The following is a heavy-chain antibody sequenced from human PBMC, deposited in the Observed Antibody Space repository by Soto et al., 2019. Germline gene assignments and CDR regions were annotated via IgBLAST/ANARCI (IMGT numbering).Heavy chain of an antibody. J-gene: IGHJ4*02. V-gene: IGHV1-24*01. D-gene: IGHD3-22*01. CDR1: GYTLTELS. CDR3: ARETPYYYDSSGATTFGY. CDR2: FDAEDGKT. Sequence: ASVKVSCKVSGYTLTELSMHWVRQAPGKGLEWMGGFDAEDGKTIYAQKFQGRVTMTEDTSTDTAYMELSSLRSEDTAVYYCARETPYYYDSSGATTFGYWGQGTLVTVSS.